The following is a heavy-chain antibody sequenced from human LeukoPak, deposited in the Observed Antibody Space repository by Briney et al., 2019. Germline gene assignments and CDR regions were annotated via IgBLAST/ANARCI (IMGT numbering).Heavy chain of an antibody. CDR2: ISSSSSYI. D-gene: IGHD4-17*01. V-gene: IGHV3-21*01. CDR1: GFTFSSYA. CDR3: ARGTVTQGFDY. Sequence: PGGSLRLSCAASGFTFSSYAMSWVRQAPGEGLEWVPSISSSSSYIYYADSVKGRFTISRDNAKNSLYLQMNSLRAEDTAVYYCARGTVTQGFDYWGQGTLVTVSS. J-gene: IGHJ4*02.